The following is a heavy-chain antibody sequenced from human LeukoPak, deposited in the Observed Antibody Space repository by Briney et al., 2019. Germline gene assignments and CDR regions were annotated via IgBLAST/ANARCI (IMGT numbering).Heavy chain of an antibody. CDR1: GGSFSGYY. CDR2: IYYSGST. J-gene: IGHJ3*02. D-gene: IGHD3-10*01. V-gene: IGHV4-59*08. Sequence: PSETLSLTCAVYGGSFSGYYWSWIRQPPGKGLEWIGYIYYSGSTNYNPSLKSRVTISVDTSKNQFSLKLSSVTAADTAVYYCARLDRRRGDAFDIWGQGTMVTVSS. CDR3: ARLDRRRGDAFDI.